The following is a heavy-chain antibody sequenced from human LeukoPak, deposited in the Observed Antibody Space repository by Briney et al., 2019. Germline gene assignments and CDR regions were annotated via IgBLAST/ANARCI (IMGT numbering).Heavy chain of an antibody. J-gene: IGHJ4*02. Sequence: GGSLRLSCAACRFTFSSYAMSWVRQAPGKGLEWVSAISGSGGSTYYADSVKGRFTISRDNSKSTLYLQMNSLRAEDTAVYYCAKDPTMIVVVIPDYWGQGTLVTVSS. V-gene: IGHV3-23*01. CDR1: RFTFSSYA. CDR3: AKDPTMIVVVIPDY. CDR2: ISGSGGST. D-gene: IGHD3-22*01.